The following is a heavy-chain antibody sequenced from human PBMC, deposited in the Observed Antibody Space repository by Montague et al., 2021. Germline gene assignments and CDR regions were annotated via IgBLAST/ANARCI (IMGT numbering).Heavy chain of an antibody. V-gene: IGHV4-34*01. CDR1: GGSFSGYF. CDR3: ARDTWFRENLSSLYYYGIDV. CDR2: INHSGDA. J-gene: IGHJ6*02. Sequence: SETLSLTCGVYGGSFSGYFWTWIRQPPGKGLEWVGEINHSGDANYNPSLESRVTMTVDTSKRKFSLRLTSSTAADTAIYYCARDTWFRENLSSLYYYGIDVWGQGTPVTVSS. D-gene: IGHD3-10*01.